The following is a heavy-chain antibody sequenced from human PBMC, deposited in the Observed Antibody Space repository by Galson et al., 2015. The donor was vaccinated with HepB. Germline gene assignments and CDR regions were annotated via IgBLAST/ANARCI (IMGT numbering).Heavy chain of an antibody. CDR1: DGSFRGYQ. CDR3: ARGRAFDI. V-gene: IGHV4-34*01. CDR2: MNHSGRT. J-gene: IGHJ3*02. Sequence: SETLSLTCTVNDGSFRGYQWSWIRQPPGKGLEWIGEMNHSGRTDTNPSLKSRVTISVDTSNNQFSLRLSSVTAADTAVYYRARGRAFDIWDQGAMVTVSS.